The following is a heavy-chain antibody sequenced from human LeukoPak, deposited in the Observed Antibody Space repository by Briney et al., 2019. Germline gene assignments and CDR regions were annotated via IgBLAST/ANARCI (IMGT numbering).Heavy chain of an antibody. Sequence: SETLSLTCAVYGGSFSGYYWSWIRQPPGKGLEWIGEINHSGSTNYNPSLKSRVTISVDTSKNQFSLKLSSVNAADTAVYYCARVGYCSGGSCYTESMYYFDYWGQGTLVTVSS. CDR2: INHSGST. J-gene: IGHJ4*02. V-gene: IGHV4-34*01. CDR3: ARVGYCSGGSCYTESMYYFDY. CDR1: GGSFSGYY. D-gene: IGHD2-15*01.